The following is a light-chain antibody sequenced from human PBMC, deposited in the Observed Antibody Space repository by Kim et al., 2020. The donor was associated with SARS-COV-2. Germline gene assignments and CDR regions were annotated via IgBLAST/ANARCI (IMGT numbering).Light chain of an antibody. J-gene: IGKJ1*01. CDR2: AAT. CDR1: QDIRNG. V-gene: IGKV1-6*01. Sequence: SASVGDRVTSTWRASQDIRNGLGWCQQRPGKAPRLLIFAATALQSRVPSRFSGSGSGTECILTIDSRQPEDFATYFCQQDHNYPRTFGQGTTVEI. CDR3: QQDHNYPRT.